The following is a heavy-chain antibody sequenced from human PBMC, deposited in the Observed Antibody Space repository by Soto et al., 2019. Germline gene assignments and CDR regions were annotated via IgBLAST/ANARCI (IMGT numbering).Heavy chain of an antibody. D-gene: IGHD3-10*01. CDR1: GGSISSFTYY. CDR3: ERRERYYGSTGSFDP. CDR2: VYYNEKT. Sequence: SETLSLTCSVSGGSISSFTYYWGWIRQPPGKGLEWIGTVYYNEKTYYNPSLKSRVTINVDTAKNQFSLNLRSVKAEDTAMYFCERRERYYGSTGSFDPWGQGNMVTVSS. V-gene: IGHV4-39*01. J-gene: IGHJ5*02.